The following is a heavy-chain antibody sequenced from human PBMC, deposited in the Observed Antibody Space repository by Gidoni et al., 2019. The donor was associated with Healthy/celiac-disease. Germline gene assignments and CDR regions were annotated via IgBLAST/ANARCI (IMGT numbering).Heavy chain of an antibody. CDR3: ARVREGAVRFLDV. CDR2: INHSGST. D-gene: IGHD1-26*01. CDR1: GGSFSGYY. V-gene: IGHV4-34*01. J-gene: IGHJ6*02. Sequence: QVQLQQWGAGLLKPSETLSLTCAVYGGSFSGYYWSWIRQPPGKGLEWIGEINHSGSTNYNPSLKSRVTISVDTSKNQFSLKLSSVTAADTAVYYWARVREGAVRFLDVWGQGTTVTVSS.